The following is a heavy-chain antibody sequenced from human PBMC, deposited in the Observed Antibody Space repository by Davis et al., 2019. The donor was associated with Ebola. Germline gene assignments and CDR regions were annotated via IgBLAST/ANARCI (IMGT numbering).Heavy chain of an antibody. J-gene: IGHJ4*02. V-gene: IGHV3-21*06. CDR1: GFTFSSYS. CDR2: ISSSSSYI. Sequence: AGSLRLSCAASGFTFSSYSMNWVRQAPGKGLEWVSSISSSSSYIYYADSVKGRFTISRDNAKNSLYLQMNSLKAEDTAVYFCATSESFFDYAAYFHYWGQGTLLTVSS. CDR3: ATSESFFDYAAYFHY. D-gene: IGHD3-16*01.